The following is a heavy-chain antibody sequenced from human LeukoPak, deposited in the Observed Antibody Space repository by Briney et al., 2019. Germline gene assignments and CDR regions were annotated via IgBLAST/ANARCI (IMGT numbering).Heavy chain of an antibody. CDR1: GFTFSSYE. CDR3: ARDSYYGGTQDY. CDR2: ISTSGGTI. V-gene: IGHV3-48*03. D-gene: IGHD4-23*01. Sequence: GGSLRLSCAASGFTFSSYEMNWVRQAPGKGLEWVSYISTSGGTIYYADSVKGRFTISRDNAKNSLYLQMNSLRAEDTAVYYCARDSYYGGTQDYWGQGTLVTVSS. J-gene: IGHJ4*02.